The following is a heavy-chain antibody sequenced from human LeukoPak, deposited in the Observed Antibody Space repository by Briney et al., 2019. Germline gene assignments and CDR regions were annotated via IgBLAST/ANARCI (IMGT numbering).Heavy chain of an antibody. CDR2: LNPNSGGT. V-gene: IGHV1-2*02. D-gene: IGHD6-13*01. CDR3: ARAYSSSWYRWFDP. J-gene: IGHJ5*02. CDR1: GYTITGYY. Sequence: ASVKVSCKASGYTITGYYMHWVRQAPGQGLEWMGWLNPNSGGTNYAQKFQGRVTMTRDTSISTAYMELSRLRSDDTAVYYCARAYSSSWYRWFDPWGQGTLVIVSS.